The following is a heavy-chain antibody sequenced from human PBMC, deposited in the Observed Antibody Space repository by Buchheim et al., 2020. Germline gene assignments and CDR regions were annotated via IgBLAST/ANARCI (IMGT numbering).Heavy chain of an antibody. CDR3: ASKQYYYDSSGYWMNWYFDL. CDR1: GFTFSSYE. V-gene: IGHV3-48*03. D-gene: IGHD3-22*01. CDR2: ISSSGSTI. J-gene: IGHJ2*01. Sequence: EVQLVESGGGLVQPGGSLRLSCAASGFTFSSYEMNWVRQAPGKGLEWVSYISSSGSTIYYADSVKGRFTISRDNAKNSLYLQMNSLRAEDTAVYYCASKQYYYDSSGYWMNWYFDLWGRGTL.